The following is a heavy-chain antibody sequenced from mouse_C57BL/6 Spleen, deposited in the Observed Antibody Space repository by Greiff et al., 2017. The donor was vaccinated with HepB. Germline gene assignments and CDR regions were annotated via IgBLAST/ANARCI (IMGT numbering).Heavy chain of an antibody. CDR1: GFSLTSYG. D-gene: IGHD1-1*01. CDR3: ANNYGSSYGWFAY. CDR2: IWRGGST. V-gene: IGHV2-5*01. Sequence: VKLMESGPGLVQPSQSLSITCTVSGFSLTSYGVHWVRQSPGKGLEWLGVIWRGGSTDYNAAFMSRLSITKDNSKSQVFFKMNSLQADDTAIYYCANNYGSSYGWFAYWGQGTLVTVSA. J-gene: IGHJ3*01.